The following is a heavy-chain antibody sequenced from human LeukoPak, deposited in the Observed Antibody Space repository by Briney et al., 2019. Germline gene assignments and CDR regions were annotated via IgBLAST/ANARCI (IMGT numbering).Heavy chain of an antibody. V-gene: IGHV5-51*01. CDR2: IYPGDSDT. Sequence: GESLKISCKGSGYSFTNYWIGWVRQMPGKGLQWMGIIYPGDSDTRYSPSFQGQVTISADKSISTAYLQWSSLKASGTAIYYCAREGSSYALDYWGQGTLVTVSS. D-gene: IGHD5-18*01. CDR3: AREGSSYALDY. CDR1: GYSFTNYW. J-gene: IGHJ4*02.